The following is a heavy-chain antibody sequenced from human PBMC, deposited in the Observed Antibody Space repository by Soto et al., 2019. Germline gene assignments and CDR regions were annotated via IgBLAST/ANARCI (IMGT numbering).Heavy chain of an antibody. CDR3: AKDGGPYYYDSSGYPSY. Sequence: PGGSLRLSCAASGFTFSSYGMHWVRQAPGKGLEWVAVISYDGSNKYYADSVKGRFTISRDNSKNTLYLQMNSLRAEDTAVYYCAKDGGPYYYDSSGYPSYWGQGTLVTVSS. CDR2: ISYDGSNK. V-gene: IGHV3-30*18. D-gene: IGHD3-22*01. CDR1: GFTFSSYG. J-gene: IGHJ4*02.